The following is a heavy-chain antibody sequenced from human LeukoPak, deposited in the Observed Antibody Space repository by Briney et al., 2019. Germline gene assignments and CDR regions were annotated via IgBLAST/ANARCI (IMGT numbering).Heavy chain of an antibody. V-gene: IGHV1-2*02. CDR2: INPNSGGT. D-gene: IGHD3-22*01. Sequence: ASVKVSCKASGYTFTGYYMHWVRQAPGQGLEWMGWINPNSGGTNYAQKFQGRVTMTRDTSISTAYMELSRLRSDDTAVYYCARDSSGYYDGWFDPWGQGTLVTVSS. CDR1: GYTFTGYY. J-gene: IGHJ5*02. CDR3: ARDSSGYYDGWFDP.